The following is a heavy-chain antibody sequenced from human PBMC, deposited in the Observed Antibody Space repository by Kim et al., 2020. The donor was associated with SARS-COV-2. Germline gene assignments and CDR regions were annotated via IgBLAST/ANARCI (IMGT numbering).Heavy chain of an antibody. CDR2: ISGDGSST. V-gene: IGHV3-74*01. Sequence: GGSLRLSCAASGFTLSGYWMHWVRQAPGKGLVWVSRISGDGSSTSYADSVKGRFTISRDNAKNTLYLQMNGLRVEDTAMYYCARRAYSSGWWYFDYWGQGTLVTVSS. D-gene: IGHD6-19*01. J-gene: IGHJ4*02. CDR1: GFTLSGYW. CDR3: ARRAYSSGWWYFDY.